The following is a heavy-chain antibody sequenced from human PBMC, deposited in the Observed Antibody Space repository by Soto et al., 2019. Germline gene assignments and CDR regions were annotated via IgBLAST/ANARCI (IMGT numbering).Heavy chain of an antibody. J-gene: IGHJ5*02. CDR2: IIPIAAIA. D-gene: IGHD3-10*01. V-gene: IGHV1-69*02. CDR3: ARGSTIVLVAPSWFDP. Sequence: QVQLVQSGAEVKKPGSSVKVACKASGGTFSRYTINWVRQSPGQGLEWMGRIIPIAAIANYTQKFQGRVTITVDKSSSTAYMELSSLRSDATAVYSCARGSTIVLVAPSWFDPWGKGTLVTVSS. CDR1: GGTFSRYT.